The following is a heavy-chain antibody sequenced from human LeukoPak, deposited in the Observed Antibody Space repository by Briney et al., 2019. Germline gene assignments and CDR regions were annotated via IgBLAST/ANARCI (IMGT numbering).Heavy chain of an antibody. CDR1: GFTFSSYA. V-gene: IGHV3-7*01. CDR2: IKQDGSEK. CDR3: ARSTVTTEQRMDFDY. J-gene: IGHJ4*02. Sequence: GGSLRLSCAASGFTFSSYAMSWVRQAPGKGLEWVANIKQDGSEKYYVDSVKGRFTISRDNAKNSLYLQMNSLRAEDTAVYYCARSTVTTEQRMDFDYWGQGTLVTVSS. D-gene: IGHD4-17*01.